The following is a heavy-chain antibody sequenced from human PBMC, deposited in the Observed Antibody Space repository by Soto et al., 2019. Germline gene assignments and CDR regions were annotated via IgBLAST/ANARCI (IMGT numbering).Heavy chain of an antibody. CDR2: INAGNGNT. J-gene: IGHJ4*02. CDR3: AGRASPLLDY. Sequence: QVQLVQSGAEVKKPGASVKVSCKASGYTFTSYAMHWVRQAPGQRLEWMGWINAGNGNTKYSQKFQGRVTIIRDTAARTDNEERSLRCSEDTAVYCCAGRASPLLDYWGQGTLVTVSS. CDR1: GYTFTSYA. V-gene: IGHV1-3*01. D-gene: IGHD1-26*01.